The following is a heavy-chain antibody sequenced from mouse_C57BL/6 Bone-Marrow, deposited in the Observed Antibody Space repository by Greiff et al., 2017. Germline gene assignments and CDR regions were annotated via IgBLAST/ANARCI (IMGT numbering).Heavy chain of an antibody. J-gene: IGHJ2*01. CDR1: GFTFSSYG. CDR3: ARPGSSYYFDY. Sequence: EMQLVESGGDLVKPGGSLKLSCAASGFTFSSYGMSWVRQTPDKRLEWVATISSGGSYTYYPDSVKGRFTISRDNAKNTLYLQMSSLKSEDTAMYYCARPGSSYYFDYWGQGTTLTVSS. V-gene: IGHV5-6*01. D-gene: IGHD1-1*01. CDR2: ISSGGSYT.